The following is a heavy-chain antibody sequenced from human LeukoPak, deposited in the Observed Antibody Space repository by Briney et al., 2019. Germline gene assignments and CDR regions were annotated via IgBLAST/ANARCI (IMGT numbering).Heavy chain of an antibody. CDR2: INHSGST. D-gene: IGHD3-16*01. CDR3: AKMAYSGHDKGLGYNWFDP. Sequence: SETLSLTCAVYGGSFSGSYWTWIRQPPGKGLNWIGEINHSGSTNYNPSLKSRVTISVDTSKSQFSLKLTSVTAADTAVYYCAKMAYSGHDKGLGYNWFDPWGQGTLVTVSS. CDR1: GGSFSGSY. J-gene: IGHJ5*02. V-gene: IGHV4-34*01.